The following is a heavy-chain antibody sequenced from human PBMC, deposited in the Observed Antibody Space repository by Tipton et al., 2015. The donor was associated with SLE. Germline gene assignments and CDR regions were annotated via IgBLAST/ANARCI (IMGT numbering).Heavy chain of an antibody. J-gene: IGHJ6*03. CDR3: ARETEDTGWIHSRDYIYYYYYVDV. CDR2: IFTSGNT. CDR1: GGSLSGDTYY. Sequence: TLSLTCTVSGGSLSGDTYYWSWIRQPAGEGLEWIGRIFTSGNTNYNPSLKSRVTITVDTSKNQFSLELSSVTAADTAVYYWARETEDTGWIHSRDYIYYYYYVDVWGQGTTVTVSS. D-gene: IGHD6-19*01. V-gene: IGHV4-61*02.